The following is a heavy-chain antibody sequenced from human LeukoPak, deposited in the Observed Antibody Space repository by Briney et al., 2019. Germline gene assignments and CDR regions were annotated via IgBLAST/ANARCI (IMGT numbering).Heavy chain of an antibody. CDR1: GFTFITYW. D-gene: IGHD6-19*01. J-gene: IGHJ4*02. Sequence: GGSLRLSCAASGFTFITYWMHWVRQAPGKGLVWVSRINNDGSNTNYADSVKGRFTISRDNAKNTLYLQMNSLRAEDTAVYYCAGPSVAGPYFDFWGQGTLVTVSS. CDR2: INNDGSNT. V-gene: IGHV3-74*01. CDR3: AGPSVAGPYFDF.